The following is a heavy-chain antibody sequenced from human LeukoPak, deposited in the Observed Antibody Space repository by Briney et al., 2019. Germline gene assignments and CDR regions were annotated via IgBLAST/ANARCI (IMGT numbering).Heavy chain of an antibody. J-gene: IGHJ3*02. D-gene: IGHD3-22*01. CDR3: ARVSVITLEAFDI. CDR1: GFTFSDYY. CDR2: ISSSSSYT. Sequence: PGGSLRLSCAGSGFTFSDYYMSWIRQAPGKGLEWVSYISSSSSYTNYADSVKGRFTISRDNAKNSLYLQMNSLRAEDTAVYYCARVSVITLEAFDIWGQGTMVTVSS. V-gene: IGHV3-11*05.